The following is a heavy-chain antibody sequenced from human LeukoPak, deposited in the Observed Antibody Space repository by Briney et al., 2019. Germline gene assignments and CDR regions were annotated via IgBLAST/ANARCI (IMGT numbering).Heavy chain of an antibody. Sequence: GGSLRLSCAASGFTFRSYSMNWVRQAPGKGLEWVSFISSSSSTIYYADSVKGRFTTSSDNAKNSLYLQMNSRRAEDTAVYYCARAGGALDYWGQGTLVTVSS. CDR1: GFTFRSYS. CDR2: ISSSSSTI. CDR3: ARAGGALDY. D-gene: IGHD3-16*01. V-gene: IGHV3-48*01. J-gene: IGHJ4*02.